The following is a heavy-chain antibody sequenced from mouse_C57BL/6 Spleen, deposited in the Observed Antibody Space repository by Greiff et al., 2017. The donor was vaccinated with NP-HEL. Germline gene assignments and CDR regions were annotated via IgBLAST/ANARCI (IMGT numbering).Heavy chain of an antibody. CDR2: IYPGSGNT. V-gene: IGHV1-76*01. D-gene: IGHD1-1*01. J-gene: IGHJ2*01. CDR1: GYTFTDYY. CDR3: ARESFDYGSSFDY. Sequence: VQLQQSGAELVRPGASVKLSCKASGYTFTDYYINWVKQRPGQGLEWIARIYPGSGNTYYNEKFKGKATLTAEKSSSTAYMQLSSLTSDDSAVYFCARESFDYGSSFDYWGQGTTLTVSS.